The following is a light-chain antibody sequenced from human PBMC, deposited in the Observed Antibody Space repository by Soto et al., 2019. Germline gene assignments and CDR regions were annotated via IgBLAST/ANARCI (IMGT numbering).Light chain of an antibody. CDR3: SSHTITNTRV. V-gene: IGLV2-14*03. J-gene: IGLJ1*01. Sequence: HSALTQPTSVAGSPGQAISISFTLSIEHVGTYDYVSWYQQHPNRAPKLMIYEVRNRPSGVSNRFSGSKSVNTATLTISGLQAEDEADYYCSSHTITNTRVFGTGTKVTVL. CDR2: EVR. CDR1: IEHVGTYDY.